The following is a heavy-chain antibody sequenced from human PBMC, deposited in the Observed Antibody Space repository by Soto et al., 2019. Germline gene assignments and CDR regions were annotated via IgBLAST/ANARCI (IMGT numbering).Heavy chain of an antibody. CDR2: IIPILGIA. CDR1: GGTFSSYT. CDR3: ARDSPSYCTNGVCLLDY. D-gene: IGHD2-8*01. Sequence: GASVKLSCKASGGTFSSYTISWVRQAPGQGLEWMGRIIPILGIANYAQKFQGRVTITADNSTSTAYMELSSLRSEDTAVYYCARDSPSYCTNGVCLLDYWGQGTLVTVSS. V-gene: IGHV1-69*04. J-gene: IGHJ4*02.